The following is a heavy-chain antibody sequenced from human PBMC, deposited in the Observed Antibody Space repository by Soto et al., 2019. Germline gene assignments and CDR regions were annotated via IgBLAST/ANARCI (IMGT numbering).Heavy chain of an antibody. CDR2: IYYSGST. Sequence: QVQLQESGPGLVKPSETLSLTCTVSGGSISSYYWSWIRQPPGKGLEWIGYIYYSGSTNYNPSLKSRVTISVDTSKNQFSLKLSSVTAADTAVYYCARHFRIPGSLHAFDIWGQGTMVTVSS. V-gene: IGHV4-59*08. D-gene: IGHD3-10*01. J-gene: IGHJ3*02. CDR1: GGSISSYY. CDR3: ARHFRIPGSLHAFDI.